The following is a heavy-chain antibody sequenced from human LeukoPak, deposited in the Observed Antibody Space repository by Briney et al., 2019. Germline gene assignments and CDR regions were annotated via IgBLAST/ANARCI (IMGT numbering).Heavy chain of an antibody. CDR1: GGSISSYY. Sequence: SETLSLTCTVSGGSISSYYWSWIRQPPGKGLEWIGYIYYSGSTNYNPSLKSRVTISVDTSKNQFSLKLSSVTAANTAVYYCARHDYGDWFDPWGQGTLVTVSS. D-gene: IGHD4-17*01. J-gene: IGHJ5*02. CDR2: IYYSGST. CDR3: ARHDYGDWFDP. V-gene: IGHV4-59*01.